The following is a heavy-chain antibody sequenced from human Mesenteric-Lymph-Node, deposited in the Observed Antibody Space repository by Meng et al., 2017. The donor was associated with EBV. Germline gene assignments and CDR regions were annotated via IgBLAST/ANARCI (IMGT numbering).Heavy chain of an antibody. J-gene: IGHJ4*02. Sequence: QMQLQESGPGLGKPSETLSLTCSVSDVSVSSASYYWSWIRQPPGKALEWIGYIYYTGFTDYNPSLQSRVTLSVDTSKNQFSLKLTSVTAADTATYYCAREGGHSYGLFLDNWGQGTLVTVSS. CDR3: AREGGHSYGLFLDN. V-gene: IGHV4-61*01. CDR1: DVSVSSASYY. CDR2: IYYTGFT. D-gene: IGHD5-18*01.